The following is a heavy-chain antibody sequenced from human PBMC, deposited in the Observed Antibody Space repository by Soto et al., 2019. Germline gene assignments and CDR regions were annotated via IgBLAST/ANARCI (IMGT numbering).Heavy chain of an antibody. CDR3: ARDHAYLSY. CDR2: INTGNGNI. D-gene: IGHD2-21*01. Sequence: QVQLVQSGAEEKKPGASVKVSCKASGYTFTSYSIHWVRQAPGQRLEWMGWINTGNGNIKYSQKFQGRVTITRDTSAHTASMELSSLTSEDTAVYYCARDHAYLSYWGQGTLVTVSS. J-gene: IGHJ4*02. CDR1: GYTFTSYS. V-gene: IGHV1-3*05.